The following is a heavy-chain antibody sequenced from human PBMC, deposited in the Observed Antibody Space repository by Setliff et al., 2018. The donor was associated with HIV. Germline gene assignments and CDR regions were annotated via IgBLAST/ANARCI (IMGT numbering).Heavy chain of an antibody. CDR1: GYTFTSYY. CDR3: ARGDKIFGVVILVEYGMDV. J-gene: IGHJ6*02. D-gene: IGHD3-3*01. Sequence: ASVKVSCKASGYTFTSYYMHWVRQAPGQGLEWMGIINPSGGSTNYAQNLQGRLTMTTDTSTSTAYMELRSLRSDDTAVYYCARGDKIFGVVILVEYGMDVWGQGTTVTVSS. V-gene: IGHV1-46*01. CDR2: INPSGGST.